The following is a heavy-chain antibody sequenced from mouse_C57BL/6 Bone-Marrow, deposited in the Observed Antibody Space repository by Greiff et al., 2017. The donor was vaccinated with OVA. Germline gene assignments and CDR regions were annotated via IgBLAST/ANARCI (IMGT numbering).Heavy chain of an antibody. D-gene: IGHD1-1*01. CDR2: INPNNGGT. J-gene: IGHJ3*01. CDR1: GYTFTDYY. CDR3: ATGYYGSSPWFAY. V-gene: IGHV1-26*01. Sequence: EVQLQQSGPELVKPGASVKISCKASGYTFTDYYMNWVKQSHGKSLEWIGDINPNNGGTSYNQKFKGKATLTVDKSSSTAYMELRSLTSEDSAVYYCATGYYGSSPWFAYWGQGTLVTVSA.